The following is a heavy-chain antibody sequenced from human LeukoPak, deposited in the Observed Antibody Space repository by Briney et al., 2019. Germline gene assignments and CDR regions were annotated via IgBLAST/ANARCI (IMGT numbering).Heavy chain of an antibody. Sequence: ASVKVSCKASGYSFTDYYIHWVRQAPGQGLEWTGWINPNSGGTNYVQKFQGRVSMTRDTSISTTYMELSRLRSDDTAVYYCARDGNFDYWGQGTLVTVSS. V-gene: IGHV1-2*02. D-gene: IGHD1-26*01. CDR3: ARDGNFDY. CDR2: INPNSGGT. J-gene: IGHJ4*02. CDR1: GYSFTDYY.